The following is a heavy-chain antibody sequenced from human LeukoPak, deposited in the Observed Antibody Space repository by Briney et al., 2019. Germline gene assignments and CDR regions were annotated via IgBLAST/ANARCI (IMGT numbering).Heavy chain of an antibody. CDR1: GGSISSSSYY. D-gene: IGHD6-19*01. Sequence: SETLSLTCTVSGGSISSSSYYWGWIRQPPGKGLEWIGSIYYSGSTYYNPSLKSRVTISVDTSKNPFSLKLSSVTAAATAVYYCARYRSGWYVAYFDFWGQGTLVTVSS. J-gene: IGHJ4*02. CDR3: ARYRSGWYVAYFDF. CDR2: IYYSGST. V-gene: IGHV4-39*01.